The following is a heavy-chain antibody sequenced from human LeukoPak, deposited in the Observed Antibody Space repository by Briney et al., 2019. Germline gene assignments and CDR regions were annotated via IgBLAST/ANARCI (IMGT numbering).Heavy chain of an antibody. CDR1: GFTFSSYS. D-gene: IGHD6-13*01. CDR2: ISSSSSYI. V-gene: IGHV3-21*01. CDR3: ATGAYSSSWYVPY. Sequence: NPGGSLRLSCAASGFTFSSYSMNWVRQAPGKGLEWVSSISSSSSYIYYVDSVKGRFTISRDNAKNSLYLQMNSLRAEDTAVYCCATGAYSSSWYVPYWGQGTLVTVSS. J-gene: IGHJ4*02.